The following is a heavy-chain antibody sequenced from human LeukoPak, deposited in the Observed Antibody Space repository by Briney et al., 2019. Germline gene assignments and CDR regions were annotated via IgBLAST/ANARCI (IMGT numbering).Heavy chain of an antibody. J-gene: IGHJ4*02. CDR1: GGSISSSGYY. CDR3: VQAAGTNFDY. CDR2: IYYSGST. V-gene: IGHV4-39*01. D-gene: IGHD6-13*01. Sequence: SETLSLTCTVSGGSISSSGYYWGWIRQPPGKGLEWIASIYYSGSTYYNPSLKSRVTISVDTSKNQLSLKLSSLTAADTAVYYCVQAAGTNFDYWGQGTLVTVSS.